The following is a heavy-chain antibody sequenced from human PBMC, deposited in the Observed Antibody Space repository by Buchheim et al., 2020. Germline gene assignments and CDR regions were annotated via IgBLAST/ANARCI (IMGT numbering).Heavy chain of an antibody. CDR2: IKEDGSEK. CDR1: GFTFSSYW. Sequence: EVQLVESGGGLVQPGGSLRLSCAASGFTFSSYWISWVRQAPGKGLECVANIKEDGSEKYYVDSVKGRFTISRDNAKSSLYLQMNSLRAEDTAVYYCARDRGWLQFDYWGQGTL. V-gene: IGHV3-7*01. CDR3: ARDRGWLQFDY. J-gene: IGHJ4*02. D-gene: IGHD6-19*01.